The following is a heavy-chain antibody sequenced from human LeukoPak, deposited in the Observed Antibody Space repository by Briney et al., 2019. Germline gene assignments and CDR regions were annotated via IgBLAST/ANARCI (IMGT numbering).Heavy chain of an antibody. J-gene: IGHJ6*03. CDR3: ARALNYDYYYYYYMDV. CDR2: IYYSGST. CDR1: GGSISISSYY. V-gene: IGHV4-61*01. Sequence: SETLSLTCTVSGGSISISSYYWSWIRQPPGKGLEWIGYIYYSGSTNYNPSLKTRVTISVDTSKNQFSLKLSSVTAADTAVYYCARALNYDYYYYYYMDVWGKGTTVTISS. D-gene: IGHD1-7*01.